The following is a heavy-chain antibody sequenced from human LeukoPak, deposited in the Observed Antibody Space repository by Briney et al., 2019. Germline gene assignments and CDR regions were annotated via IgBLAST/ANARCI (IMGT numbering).Heavy chain of an antibody. D-gene: IGHD1-26*01. CDR2: IYTSGST. CDR3: ARDRYGSYYRMSWFDP. J-gene: IGHJ5*02. Sequence: SETLSLTCSVSGGSISSYYWSWIRQPAGKGLEWIGRIYTSGSTNYNPSLKSRVTMSVDTSKNQFSLKLSSVTAADTAVYYCARDRYGSYYRMSWFDPWGQGTLVTVSS. V-gene: IGHV4-4*07. CDR1: GGSISSYY.